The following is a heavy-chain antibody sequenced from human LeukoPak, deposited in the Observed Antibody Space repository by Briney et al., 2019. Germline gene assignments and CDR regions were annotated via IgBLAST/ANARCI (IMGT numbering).Heavy chain of an antibody. V-gene: IGHV3-21*01. Sequence: GGSLRLSCAASGFTFSTYTMNWVRQAPGKGLEWVSSISSSSNYIYYADSVKGRFTISRDNAKNSLSLQMNSLRAEDTAVYYCASITVTTRYFDCWGQGTLVTVSS. CDR1: GFTFSTYT. CDR3: ASITVTTRYFDC. J-gene: IGHJ4*02. CDR2: ISSSSNYI. D-gene: IGHD1-7*01.